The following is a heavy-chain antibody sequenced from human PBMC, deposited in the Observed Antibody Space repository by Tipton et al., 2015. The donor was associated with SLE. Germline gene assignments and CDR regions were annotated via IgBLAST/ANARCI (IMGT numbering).Heavy chain of an antibody. CDR3: AKALGATRAFDY. CDR2: IIWDGGST. CDR1: GFTFDDYA. V-gene: IGHV3-43D*04. D-gene: IGHD1-26*01. J-gene: IGHJ4*02. Sequence: SLRLSCAASGFTFDDYAMHWVRQAPGKGLEWVSLIIWDGGSTYYADSVKGRFTISRDNSKNSLYLQMNSLRAEDTALYYCAKALGATRAFDYWGQGTLVTVSS.